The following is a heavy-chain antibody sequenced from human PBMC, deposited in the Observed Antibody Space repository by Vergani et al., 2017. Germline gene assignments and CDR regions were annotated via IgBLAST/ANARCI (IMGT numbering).Heavy chain of an antibody. CDR2: IYYSGTT. V-gene: IGHV4-39*01. Sequence: QLQLQESGPGLVKPSETLSLTCTVSGGSISSGSYYWGWVRQPPGKGLEWIGTIYYSGTTHYKPYLKSRVTISVDTSKNQLSLKLSSVTAADTAVYYCWCGSGEDFDYWGQGTLVTVSS. CDR3: WCGSGEDFDY. CDR1: GGSISSGSYY. J-gene: IGHJ4*02. D-gene: IGHD3-10*01.